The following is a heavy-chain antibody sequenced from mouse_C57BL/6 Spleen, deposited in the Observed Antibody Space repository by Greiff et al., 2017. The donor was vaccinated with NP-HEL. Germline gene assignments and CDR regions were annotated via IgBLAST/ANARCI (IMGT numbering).Heavy chain of an antibody. D-gene: IGHD4-1*01. J-gene: IGHJ2*01. CDR1: GYTFTSYW. CDR3: ARDWDVLDY. V-gene: IGHV1-52*01. CDR2: IDPSDSET. Sequence: QVHVKQPGAELVRPGSSVKLSCKASGYTFTSYWMHWVKQRPIQGLEWIGNIDPSDSETHYNQMFKDKATLTVDKSSSTAYMQLSSLTSEDSAVYYCARDWDVLDYWGQGTTLTVSS.